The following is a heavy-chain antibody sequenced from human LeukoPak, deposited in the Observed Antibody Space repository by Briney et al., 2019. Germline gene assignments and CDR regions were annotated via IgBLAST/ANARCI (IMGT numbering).Heavy chain of an antibody. D-gene: IGHD6-6*01. CDR2: IYYSGST. Sequence: PSETLSLTCAVYGGSFSSYYWGWIRQPPGKGLEWIGSIYYSGSTYYNPSLKSRVTISVDTSKNQFSLKLSSVTAADTAVYYCASPVRGSSSEENDYWGQGTLVTVSS. V-gene: IGHV4-39*01. CDR3: ASPVRGSSSEENDY. J-gene: IGHJ4*02. CDR1: GGSFSSYY.